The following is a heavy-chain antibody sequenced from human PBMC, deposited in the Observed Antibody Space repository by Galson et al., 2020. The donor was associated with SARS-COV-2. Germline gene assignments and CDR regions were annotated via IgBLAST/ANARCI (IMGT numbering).Heavy chain of an antibody. CDR3: ARHPYGYYNWFDP. V-gene: IGHV4-59*08. CDR1: GGSISSYY. CDR2: IYYSGST. Sequence: SQTLSLTCTVSGGSISSYYWSWIRQPPGKGLEWIGYIYYSGSTNYNPSLKSRVTISVDTSKNQFSLKLSSVTAADTAVYYCARHPYGYYNWFDPWGQGTLVTVSS. J-gene: IGHJ5*02. D-gene: IGHD4-17*01.